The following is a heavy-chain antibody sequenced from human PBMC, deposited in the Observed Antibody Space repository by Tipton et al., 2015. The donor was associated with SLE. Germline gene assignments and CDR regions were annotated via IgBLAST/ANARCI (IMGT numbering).Heavy chain of an antibody. CDR1: GGSISSGSYY. D-gene: IGHD3-3*02. Sequence: TLSLTCTVSGGSISSGSYYWSWIRQPAGKGLEWIGRIYTSGSTNYNPSLKSRVTISVDTSKNQFSLKLSSVTAADTAVYYCAREGVHFWSGSSYYYYYYRDVWGKGTTVTVSS. CDR3: AREGVHFWSGSSYYYYYYRDV. J-gene: IGHJ6*03. CDR2: IYTSGST. V-gene: IGHV4-61*02.